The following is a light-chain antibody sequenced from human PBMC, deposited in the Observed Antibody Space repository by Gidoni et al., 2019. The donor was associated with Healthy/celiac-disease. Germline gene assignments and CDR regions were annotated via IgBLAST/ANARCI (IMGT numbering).Light chain of an antibody. J-gene: IGKJ1*01. CDR2: DAS. CDR3: QQYDNFPRT. V-gene: IGKV1-33*01. Sequence: DIQMTQSPSSLSASVGDRVTITCQASQDISNYLNWYQQKPGKAPKLLVYDASNLETGVPSRFRGRGSGTDFTFTISSLQPEDIATYYCQQYDNFPRTFGQXTKVEIK. CDR1: QDISNY.